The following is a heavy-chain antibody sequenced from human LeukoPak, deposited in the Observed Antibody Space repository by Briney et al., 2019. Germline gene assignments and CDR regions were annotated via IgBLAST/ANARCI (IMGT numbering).Heavy chain of an antibody. CDR3: ARNFIWDDSSALDAFDI. V-gene: IGHV4-31*03. CDR1: GGSISSGGYY. J-gene: IGHJ3*02. CDR2: IYYSGST. Sequence: SETLSLTCTVSGGSISSGGYYWSWIRQHPGKGLEWIGYIYYSGSTYYNPSLKSRVTISVDTSKNQFSLKLSSVTAADTAVYYCARNFIWDDSSALDAFDIWGQGTMVTVSS. D-gene: IGHD3-22*01.